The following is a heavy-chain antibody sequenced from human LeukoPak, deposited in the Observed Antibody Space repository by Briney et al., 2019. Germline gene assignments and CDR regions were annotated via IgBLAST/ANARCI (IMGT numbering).Heavy chain of an antibody. CDR1: GGSISSGGYY. Sequence: PSETLSLTCTVSGGSISSGGYYWSWIRQPPGKGLEWIGYIYHSGSTYYNPSLKSRVTISVDTSKNQFSLKLNSVTAADTAVYYCARDWGLSFWGQGTLVTVSS. CDR3: ARDWGLSF. CDR2: IYHSGST. V-gene: IGHV4-30-2*01. J-gene: IGHJ4*02. D-gene: IGHD3-16*01.